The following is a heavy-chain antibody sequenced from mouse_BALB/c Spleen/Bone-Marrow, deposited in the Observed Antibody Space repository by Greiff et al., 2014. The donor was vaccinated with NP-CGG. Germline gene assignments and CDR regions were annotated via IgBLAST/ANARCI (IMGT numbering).Heavy chain of an antibody. CDR3: TRWGYAGDYYAMDY. J-gene: IGHJ4*01. CDR1: GFTFSSFG. CDR2: ISSGSSSI. V-gene: IGHV5-17*02. D-gene: IGHD2-14*01. Sequence: EVKLMESGGGLVQPGGSRKLSCAASGFTFSSFGMHWVRQAPEKGLEWVAYISSGSSSIYYTDTVKGRFTISRDNPKSTLFLQMTSLRSEDTAIYYCTRWGYAGDYYAMDYWVKEPQSPSPQ.